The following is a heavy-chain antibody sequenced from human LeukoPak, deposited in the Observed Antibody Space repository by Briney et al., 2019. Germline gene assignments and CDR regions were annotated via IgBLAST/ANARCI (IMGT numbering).Heavy chain of an antibody. CDR1: GFTFSTYA. V-gene: IGHV3-21*01. J-gene: IGHJ6*02. CDR3: ARWSESGMDV. CDR2: ISSSSSYI. Sequence: GGSLRLSCAASGFTFSTYAMSWVRQAPGKGLEWVSSISSSSSYIYYADSVKGRFTISRDNAKNSLYLQMNSLRAEDTAVYYCARWSESGMDVWGQGTTVTVSS.